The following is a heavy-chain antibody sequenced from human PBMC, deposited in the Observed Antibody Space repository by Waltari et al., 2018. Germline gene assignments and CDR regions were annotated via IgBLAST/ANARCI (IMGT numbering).Heavy chain of an antibody. D-gene: IGHD6-19*01. CDR1: GGSISSSNYY. Sequence: QLQLQESGPGLVKPSETLSLTCTVSGGSISSSNYYWGWIRQPPGKGLEWIGSIYYSGSTYYHPSLKSRATISVDTSKNQFSLSLSSVTAADTVVYYCARDAQWLAGVDYWGQGTLVTVSS. CDR3: ARDAQWLAGVDY. V-gene: IGHV4-39*07. J-gene: IGHJ4*02. CDR2: IYYSGST.